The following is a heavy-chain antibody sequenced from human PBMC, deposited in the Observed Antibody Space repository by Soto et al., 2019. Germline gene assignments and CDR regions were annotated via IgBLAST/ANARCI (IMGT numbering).Heavy chain of an antibody. CDR3: VKALYIWGVTGDY. J-gene: IGHJ4*02. D-gene: IGHD3-16*01. Sequence: EVHLLESGGGLVQPGGSLRLACAASGFPFSDYGVSWVRQTPGKGLQWVSLITAGNGDTYYADSVKGRFTNSRDNSKNTLYLQMNNLRVDDSAIYYCVKALYIWGVTGDYWGQGALVTVAS. CDR1: GFPFSDYG. V-gene: IGHV3-23*01. CDR2: ITAGNGDT.